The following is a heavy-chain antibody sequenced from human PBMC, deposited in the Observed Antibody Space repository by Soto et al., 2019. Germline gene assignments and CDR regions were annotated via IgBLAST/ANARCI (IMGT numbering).Heavy chain of an antibody. J-gene: IGHJ6*02. D-gene: IGHD3-10*01. Sequence: SMKVSRQVSGYTLTELSKHWVGQAPGKRLQRVGGFSAQDGQTIYPQKIQGRVTKTPDTSTDTAYMELSSLRSEDTAVYYWATHLVRGLKSMDGWGQGTKVTVSS. CDR3: ATHLVRGLKSMDG. CDR2: FSAQDGQT. CDR1: GYTLTELS. V-gene: IGHV1-24*01.